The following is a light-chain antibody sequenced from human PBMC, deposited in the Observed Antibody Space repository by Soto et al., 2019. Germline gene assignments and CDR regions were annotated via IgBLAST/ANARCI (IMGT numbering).Light chain of an antibody. CDR1: SSDIGGYNY. Sequence: QSALTQPASVSGSPGQSITVSCTGTSSDIGGYNYVSWYQQHPGKAPKLMVYEVTNRPSGVSDRFSGSKSGNTASLTISGLQADAEGYFICSSYTSRSTLYVFGTGTKVTVL. V-gene: IGLV2-14*01. CDR2: EVT. CDR3: SSYTSRSTLYV. J-gene: IGLJ1*01.